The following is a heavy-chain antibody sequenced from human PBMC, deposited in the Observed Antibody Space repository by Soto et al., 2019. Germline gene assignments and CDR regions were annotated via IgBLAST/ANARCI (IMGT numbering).Heavy chain of an antibody. CDR1: GGSFSGYY. CDR3: ARESRGVVVAATTSTI. J-gene: IGHJ3*02. Sequence: QVQLQQWGAGLLKPSETLSLTCAVYGGSFSGYYWSWIRQPPGKGLEWIGEINHSGSTNYNPSLKSRVTISVDTSKNQFSLKLSSVTAADTAVYYCARESRGVVVAATTSTIWGQGTMVTVSS. D-gene: IGHD2-15*01. CDR2: INHSGST. V-gene: IGHV4-34*01.